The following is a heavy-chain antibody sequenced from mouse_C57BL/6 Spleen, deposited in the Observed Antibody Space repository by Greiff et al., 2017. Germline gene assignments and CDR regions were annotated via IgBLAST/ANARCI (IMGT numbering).Heavy chain of an antibody. J-gene: IGHJ3*01. Sequence: QVQLKQPGAELVMPGASVKLSCKASGYTFTSYWMHWVKQRPGQGLEWIGEIDPSDSYTNYNQKFKGKSTLTVDKSSSTAYMQLSSLTSEDSAVYYCARSDYYGSRTYWGQGTLVTVSA. CDR1: GYTFTSYW. V-gene: IGHV1-69*01. CDR2: IDPSDSYT. D-gene: IGHD1-1*01. CDR3: ARSDYYGSRTY.